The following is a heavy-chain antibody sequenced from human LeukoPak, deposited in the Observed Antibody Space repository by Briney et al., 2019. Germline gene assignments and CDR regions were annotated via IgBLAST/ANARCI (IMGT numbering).Heavy chain of an antibody. V-gene: IGHV4-39*01. J-gene: IGHJ4*02. CDR1: GGSISSSSYY. CDR3: ARQDLLSGEHFALDY. CDR2: IYYSGST. Sequence: SETLSLTCTVSGGSISSSSYYWGWIRQPPGKGLEWIGSIYYSGSTYYNPSLKSRVTISVDTSKNQFSLKLSSVTAADTAVYYCARQDLLSGEHFALDYWGQGTLVTVSS. D-gene: IGHD2/OR15-2a*01.